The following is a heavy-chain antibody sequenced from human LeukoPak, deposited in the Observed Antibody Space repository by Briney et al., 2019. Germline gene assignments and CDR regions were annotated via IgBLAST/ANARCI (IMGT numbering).Heavy chain of an antibody. J-gene: IGHJ5*02. CDR1: GGSFSGYY. D-gene: IGHD3-3*01. CDR3: ARGRFLEWKRWFDP. V-gene: IGHV4-34*01. CDR2: INHSGST. Sequence: SETLSLTCAVYGGSFSGYYWSWIRQPPGKGLGWIGEINHSGSTNYNPSLKSRITISVDTSKNQFSLKLSSVTAADTAVYYCARGRFLEWKRWFDPWGQGTLVTVSS.